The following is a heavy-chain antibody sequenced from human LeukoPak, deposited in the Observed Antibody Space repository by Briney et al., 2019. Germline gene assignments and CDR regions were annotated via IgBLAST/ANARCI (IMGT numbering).Heavy chain of an antibody. CDR2: IWYDGSNK. CDR3: ARDRAGSYEYDY. Sequence: GGSLRLSCAASGFTFSSYGMPWGRPAPGKGLGWVAVIWYDGSNKYYADSVKGRFTISRDNSKNTLYLQMNSLRAEDTAVYYCARDRAGSYEYDYWGQGTLVTVSS. J-gene: IGHJ4*02. V-gene: IGHV3-33*01. D-gene: IGHD2-15*01. CDR1: GFTFSSYG.